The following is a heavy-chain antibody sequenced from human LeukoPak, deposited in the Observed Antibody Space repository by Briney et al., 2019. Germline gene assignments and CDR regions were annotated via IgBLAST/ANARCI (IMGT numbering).Heavy chain of an antibody. V-gene: IGHV4-61*01. Sequence: SQTLSLTRTVSGGSISSGSYYWSWIRQPPGKGLEWIGYIYYSGSTNYNPSLKSRVTISVDTSKNQFSLKLSSVTAADTAVYYCARVGYSSSGNYYNDRGAFDYWGQGTLVTVSS. D-gene: IGHD3-10*01. CDR1: GGSISSGSYY. J-gene: IGHJ4*02. CDR2: IYYSGST. CDR3: ARVGYSSSGNYYNDRGAFDY.